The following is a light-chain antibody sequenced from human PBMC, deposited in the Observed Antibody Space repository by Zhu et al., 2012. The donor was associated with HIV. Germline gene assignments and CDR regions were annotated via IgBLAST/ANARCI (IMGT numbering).Light chain of an antibody. J-gene: IGKJ1*01. CDR2: AAS. CDR1: QGISSY. Sequence: AIRMTQSPSSFSASTGDRVTITCRASQGISSYLAWYQQKPGKAPKLLIYAASTLQSGVPSRFSGSGSGTDFTLTISCLQSEDFATYYCQHYNSDVWTFGQGTKVEI. V-gene: IGKV1-8*01. CDR3: QHYNSDVWT.